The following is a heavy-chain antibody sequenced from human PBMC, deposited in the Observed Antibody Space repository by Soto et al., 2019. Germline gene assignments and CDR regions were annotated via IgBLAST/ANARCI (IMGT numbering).Heavy chain of an antibody. CDR2: IIPIFGTA. CDR1: GGTFSSYA. V-gene: IGHV1-69*13. D-gene: IGHD3-9*01. CDR3: ARAGYYDILTGYYSPYYYGMDV. J-gene: IGHJ6*02. Sequence: SVKVSCKASGGTFSSYAISWVRQAPGQGLEWMGGIIPIFGTANYAQKFQGRVTITAYESTSTAYMELSSLRSEDTAVYSCARAGYYDILTGYYSPYYYGMDVWGQGTTVTVSS.